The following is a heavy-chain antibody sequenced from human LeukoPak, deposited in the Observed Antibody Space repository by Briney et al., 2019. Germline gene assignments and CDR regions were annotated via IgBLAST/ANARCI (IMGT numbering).Heavy chain of an antibody. V-gene: IGHV3-11*04. J-gene: IGHJ4*02. CDR3: AGDLVTEPPFDY. CDR2: ISSSGSTI. Sequence: PGGSLRLSCAASGFTFSDYYMSWIRQAPGKRLEWVSYISSSGSTIYYADSVKGRFTISRDNAKNSLYLQMNSLRAEDTAVYYCAGDLVTEPPFDYWGQGTLVTVSS. D-gene: IGHD2-8*02. CDR1: GFTFSDYY.